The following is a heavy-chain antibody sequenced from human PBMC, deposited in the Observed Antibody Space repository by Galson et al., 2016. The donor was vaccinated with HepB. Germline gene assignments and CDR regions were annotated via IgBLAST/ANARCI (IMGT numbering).Heavy chain of an antibody. CDR2: INGGGDWA. V-gene: IGHV3-23*01. CDR1: GFTFSTYD. J-gene: IGHJ4*02. Sequence: RLSCAVSGFTFSTYDMSWVRQAPGKGLEWVATINGGGDWAPSAGSVSGRFTISKDNSRNTLYLQMNSLRAEDTAIYFCAKRAGGFGEGQFDHWGPGTMVSVSS. CDR3: AKRAGGFGEGQFDH. D-gene: IGHD3-10*01.